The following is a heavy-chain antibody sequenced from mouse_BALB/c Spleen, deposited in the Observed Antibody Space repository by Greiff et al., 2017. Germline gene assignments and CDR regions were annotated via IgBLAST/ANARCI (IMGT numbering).Heavy chain of an antibody. V-gene: IGHV7-3*02. CDR3: AREGYGNYFDY. CDR2: IRNKANGYTT. Sequence: DVQLVESGGGLVQPGGSLRLSCATSGFTFTDYYMSWVRQPPGKALEWLGFIRNKANGYTTEYSASVKGRFTISRDNSQSILYLQMNTLRAEDSATYYCAREGYGNYFDYWGQGTTLTVSS. CDR1: GFTFTDYY. D-gene: IGHD2-1*01. J-gene: IGHJ2*01.